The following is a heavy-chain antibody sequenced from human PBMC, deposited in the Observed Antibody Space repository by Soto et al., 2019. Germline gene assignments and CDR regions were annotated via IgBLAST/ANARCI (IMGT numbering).Heavy chain of an antibody. CDR2: IWYDGSNK. CDR3: AKGGLAAAGLFDY. D-gene: IGHD6-13*01. Sequence: GGSLRLSCAASGFTFSSYGMHWVRQAPGKGLEWVAVIWYDGSNKYYVDSVKGRFTISRDNSKNMLYLQMNSLRAEDTAVYYCAKGGLAAAGLFDYWGQGTLVTVSS. V-gene: IGHV3-33*06. CDR1: GFTFSSYG. J-gene: IGHJ4*02.